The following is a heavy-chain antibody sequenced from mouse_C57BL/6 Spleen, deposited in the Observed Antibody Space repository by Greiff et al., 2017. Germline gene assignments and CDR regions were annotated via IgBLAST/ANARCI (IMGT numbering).Heavy chain of an antibody. Sequence: QVQLQQPGAELVKPGASVTMSCKASGYTFTSYWITWVKQRPGQGLEWIGDIYPGSGSTNYNEKFKSKATLTVDTSSSTAYMQLSSLTSEDSAVYYCAREGYYSNHWYFDVWGTGTTVTVSA. CDR1: GYTFTSYW. CDR3: AREGYYSNHWYFDV. V-gene: IGHV1-55*01. J-gene: IGHJ1*03. D-gene: IGHD2-5*01. CDR2: IYPGSGST.